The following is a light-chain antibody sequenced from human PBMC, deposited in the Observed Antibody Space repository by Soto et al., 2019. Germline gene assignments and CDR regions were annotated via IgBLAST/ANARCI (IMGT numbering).Light chain of an antibody. CDR1: QGISSY. Sequence: IQFTQSPSSLSASVGDRVTITCRASQGISSYLAWYQQKQGKAPKILIYAASTLQSGVPSRFRGSGSGTDFTLTISRLQPEDFATYYCQQLNGYPRTFGQGTKVDIK. J-gene: IGKJ1*01. CDR3: QQLNGYPRT. V-gene: IGKV1-9*01. CDR2: AAS.